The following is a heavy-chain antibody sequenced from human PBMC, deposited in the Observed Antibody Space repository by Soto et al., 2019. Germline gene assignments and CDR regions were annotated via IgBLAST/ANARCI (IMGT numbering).Heavy chain of an antibody. CDR3: AHIVVAGLGYYFDY. D-gene: IGHD6-19*01. J-gene: IGHJ4*02. V-gene: IGHV2-5*02. CDR1: GFSLSSTTMA. CDR2: IYWDDDK. Sequence: QITLKESGPTLVKPTQTLTLTCTFSGFSLSSTTMAVGWIRQPPGKALEWLALIYWDDDKRYSPFLKSRLTITKDTSKNKVVLTMSNMDPVDTARYYCAHIVVAGLGYYFDYWGQGTLVTVSS.